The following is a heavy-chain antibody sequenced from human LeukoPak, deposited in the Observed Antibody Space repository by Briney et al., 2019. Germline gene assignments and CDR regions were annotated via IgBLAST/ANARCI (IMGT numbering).Heavy chain of an antibody. CDR2: IYPGDSDT. V-gene: IGHV5-51*01. CDR3: ARNGSDDWNYEDY. D-gene: IGHD1-7*01. J-gene: IGHJ4*02. Sequence: GEALKISCNGSGYSFTSYLIGWVRQVPGKGREWMGIIYPGDSDTRDSPAFQGQVTISADKSISTAYLQWSSLKASDTAMYYCARNGSDDWNYEDYWGQGNLVTVSS. CDR1: GYSFTSYL.